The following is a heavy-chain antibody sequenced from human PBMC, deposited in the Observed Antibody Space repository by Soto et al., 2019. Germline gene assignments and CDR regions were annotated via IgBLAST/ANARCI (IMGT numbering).Heavy chain of an antibody. J-gene: IGHJ6*02. V-gene: IGHV3-30*18. CDR1: GFTFSSYV. CDR3: AKDLEGYCSSTSCYTYFGLDV. D-gene: IGHD2-2*01. Sequence: GGSLRLSCAASGFTFSSYVMHWVRQAPGKGLEWVAVISYDGSNKYYADSVKGRFTISRDNSKHTLFLQMNSLRPEDTAVYYCAKDLEGYCSSTSCYTYFGLDVWGQGTTVTVSS. CDR2: ISYDGSNK.